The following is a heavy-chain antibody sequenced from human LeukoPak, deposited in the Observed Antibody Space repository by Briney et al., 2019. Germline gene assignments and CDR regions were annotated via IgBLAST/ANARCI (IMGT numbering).Heavy chain of an antibody. Sequence: VASVKVSCKASGGTFSSYAISWVRQAPGQGLEWMGGIIPIFGTANYAQKFQGRVTITADESTSTAYMELSSLRSEDTAVYYCARVQYQLLYSGRFDPWGQGTLVTVSS. CDR3: ARVQYQLLYSGRFDP. J-gene: IGHJ5*02. V-gene: IGHV1-69*13. CDR2: IIPIFGTA. CDR1: GGTFSSYA. D-gene: IGHD2-2*02.